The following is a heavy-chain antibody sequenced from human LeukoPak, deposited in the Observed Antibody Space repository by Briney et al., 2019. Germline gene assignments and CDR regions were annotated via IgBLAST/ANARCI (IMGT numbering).Heavy chain of an antibody. D-gene: IGHD3-22*01. CDR1: GFTFSSSA. CDR3: ARCYFYDSSGYPQAFDV. V-gene: IGHV3-53*01. Sequence: GGSLRLSCAASGFTFSSSAMSWVRQVPGKGLEWVSVIYSGGSTYYADSVKGRFTISRDNSKNTLYLQMNSLRAEDTAVYYCARCYFYDSSGYPQAFDVWGQGTMVTVSS. CDR2: IYSGGST. J-gene: IGHJ3*01.